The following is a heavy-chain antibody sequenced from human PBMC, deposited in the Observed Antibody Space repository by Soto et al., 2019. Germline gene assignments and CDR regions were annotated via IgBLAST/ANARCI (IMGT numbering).Heavy chain of an antibody. V-gene: IGHV3-21*01. CDR1: GFTFSSYS. J-gene: IGHJ4*02. CDR2: ISSSSSYT. Sequence: EVQLVESGGGLVKPGGSLRLSCAASGFTFSSYSMTWVRQAPGKGLEWVSSISSSSSYTYYADSVKVRFTISRDNAKNPQYLQKNSLRAADTAVYYCSRDVAVAGTDFDYWGQGALVTVSS. D-gene: IGHD6-19*01. CDR3: SRDVAVAGTDFDY.